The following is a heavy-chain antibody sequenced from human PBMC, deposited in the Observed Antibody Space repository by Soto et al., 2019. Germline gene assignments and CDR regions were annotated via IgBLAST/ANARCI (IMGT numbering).Heavy chain of an antibody. V-gene: IGHV3-11*06. CDR1: GFTFTDYH. CDR3: ARSLRATSPLTF. D-gene: IGHD7-27*01. J-gene: IGHJ4*02. Sequence: GGSLRLSCEASGFTFTDYHMSWIRQAPGKGLEWVALISETGSHTAYAESVKGRFTISRDNARPPVFLQMNSLRSDDTAVYFCARSLRATSPLTFWGQGTPVTVSS. CDR2: ISETGSHT.